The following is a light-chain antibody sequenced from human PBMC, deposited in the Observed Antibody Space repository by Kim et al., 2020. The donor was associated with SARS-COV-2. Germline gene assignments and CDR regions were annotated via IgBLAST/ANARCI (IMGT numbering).Light chain of an antibody. V-gene: IGKV1-5*01. CDR1: QTISIW. CDR3: QEYKSNSWT. J-gene: IGKJ1*01. Sequence: DIQMTQSPSTLSASVGDRVTITCRASQTISIWLAWYQQKPGKAPNLLIYDASNLESGVPSRFSGSGSGTDFTLTISSLQPDDFATYYCQEYKSNSWTFGQGTKLEI. CDR2: DAS.